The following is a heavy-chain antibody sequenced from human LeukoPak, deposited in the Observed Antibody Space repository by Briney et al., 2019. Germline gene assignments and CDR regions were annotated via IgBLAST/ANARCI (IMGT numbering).Heavy chain of an antibody. CDR1: GYRFTSYW. CDR3: ATGYSGGRGAFDI. J-gene: IGHJ3*02. V-gene: IGHV5-51*01. Sequence: GESLKISWKGSGYRFTSYWIGWVRQMPGKGLECMRLIYPGDSDIRYSPSFQGQVTISADKSVSTSFLQWSSLKASDTAMYYCATGYSGGRGAFDIWGQGTMVTVSS. D-gene: IGHD6-19*01. CDR2: IYPGDSDI.